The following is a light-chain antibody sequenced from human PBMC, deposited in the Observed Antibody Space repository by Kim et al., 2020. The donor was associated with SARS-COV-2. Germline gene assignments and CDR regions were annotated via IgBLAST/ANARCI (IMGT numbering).Light chain of an antibody. J-gene: IGKJ1*01. CDR3: QQYNEWPRT. V-gene: IGKV3-15*01. CDR1: QNIDNK. CDR2: GAS. Sequence: EIIMTQSPATLSLSPGERATLSCRASQNIDNKLAWYQQKPGQAPRLLIHGASTRATGIPASLSGSGSGTEFILTINSLQSEDFVVYYCQQYNEWPRTFGQGTKVDIK.